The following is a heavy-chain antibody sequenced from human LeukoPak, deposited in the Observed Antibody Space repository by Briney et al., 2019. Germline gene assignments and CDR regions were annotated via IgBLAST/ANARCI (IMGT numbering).Heavy chain of an antibody. D-gene: IGHD1-26*01. V-gene: IGHV1-46*01. Sequence: GASVKVSCKASGYTFTGYYMHWVRQAPGQGLEWMGIINPSGGSTSYAQKFQGRVTMTRDMSTSTVYMELSSLRSEDTAVYYCARETAATDAFDIWGQGTMVTVSS. CDR1: GYTFTGYY. CDR3: ARETAATDAFDI. J-gene: IGHJ3*02. CDR2: INPSGGST.